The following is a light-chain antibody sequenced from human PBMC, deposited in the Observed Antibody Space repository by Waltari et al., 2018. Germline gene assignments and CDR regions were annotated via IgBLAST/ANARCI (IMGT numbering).Light chain of an antibody. J-gene: IGLJ2*01. Sequence: QSVLTQPPSASGTPGQRVTISCSGSSSNLGRNYVYWYQQLPGTAPKLLIYRNDQRPSGVPDRFSGSKSGTSASLAISVLRSEDEADYYCAAWDNSLSGPAFGGGTKLTVL. CDR2: RND. CDR1: SSNLGRNY. V-gene: IGLV1-47*01. CDR3: AAWDNSLSGPA.